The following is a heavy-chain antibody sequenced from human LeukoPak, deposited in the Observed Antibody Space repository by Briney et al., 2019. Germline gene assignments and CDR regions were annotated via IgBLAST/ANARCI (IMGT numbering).Heavy chain of an antibody. J-gene: IGHJ5*02. CDR3: ARSTSSGWYQKYNWFDP. D-gene: IGHD6-19*01. Sequence: SETLSLTCAVYGGSFSGYYWSWIRQPPGKGLEWIGEINHSGSTNYNPSLKSRVTISVDTSKNQFSLKLSSVTAADTAVYYCARSTSSGWYQKYNWFDPWGQGTLVTVSS. V-gene: IGHV4-34*01. CDR2: INHSGST. CDR1: GGSFSGYY.